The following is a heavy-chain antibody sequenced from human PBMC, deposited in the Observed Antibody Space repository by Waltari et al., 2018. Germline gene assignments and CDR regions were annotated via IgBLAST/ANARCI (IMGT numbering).Heavy chain of an antibody. J-gene: IGHJ6*02. V-gene: IGHV4-38-2*01. Sequence: QVQLQESGPGLVKPSETLSLTCAVSGYSIRSGYYWGWIRQPPGKGLGWIGSIYYSGRTYDKPSLKSRVTISVDTSKNQFALKLSAVTAADTAVYYWARISGMDVWGQGTTVTVSS. CDR1: GYSIRSGYY. CDR3: ARISGMDV. D-gene: IGHD2-15*01. CDR2: IYYSGRT.